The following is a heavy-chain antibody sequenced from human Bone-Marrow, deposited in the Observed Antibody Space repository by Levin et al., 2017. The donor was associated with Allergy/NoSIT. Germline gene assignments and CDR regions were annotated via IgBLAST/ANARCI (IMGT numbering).Heavy chain of an antibody. CDR1: GFIFSNFA. J-gene: IGHJ4*02. Sequence: GESLKISCEASGFIFSNFAMHWVRQAPGKGLEWVAVIWHDGSNEYYLDSVKGRFIISRDNSKNKVYLQMNRLRAEDPGVYYCARDWALTGIDEPTILKDHWGQGTLVTVSS. CDR2: IWHDGSNE. V-gene: IGHV3-33*01. D-gene: IGHD3-9*01. CDR3: ARDWALTGIDEPTILKDH.